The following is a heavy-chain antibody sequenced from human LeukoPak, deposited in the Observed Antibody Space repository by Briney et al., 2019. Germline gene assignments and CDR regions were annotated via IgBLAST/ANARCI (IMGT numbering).Heavy chain of an antibody. CDR1: GFTFSNYA. D-gene: IGHD1-26*01. Sequence: GGSLRLSCAASGFTFSNYAMNWVRQAPGKGLEWVLSISANGGNTYPADSVKGRFTISRDNSKNTLYLQMNCLRAEDTAVYYCAKSLAPDSGSYWGTPAYYFDYWGQGTLVTVSS. J-gene: IGHJ4*02. CDR2: ISANGGNT. V-gene: IGHV3-23*01. CDR3: AKSLAPDSGSYWGTPAYYFDY.